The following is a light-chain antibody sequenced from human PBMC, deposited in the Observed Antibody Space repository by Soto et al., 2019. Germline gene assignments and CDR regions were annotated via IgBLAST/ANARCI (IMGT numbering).Light chain of an antibody. Sequence: IQMTQFPSTLSASVGDRVTITCGASKSISSFLAWYQQKPGKAPKLLIYDASSLQSGVPSRFSGSRSGPDLTLTISSLQPEDFATYYCKQSYSSPPTFGQGTKLDIK. CDR1: KSISSF. J-gene: IGKJ1*01. CDR3: KQSYSSPPT. CDR2: DAS. V-gene: IGKV1-39*01.